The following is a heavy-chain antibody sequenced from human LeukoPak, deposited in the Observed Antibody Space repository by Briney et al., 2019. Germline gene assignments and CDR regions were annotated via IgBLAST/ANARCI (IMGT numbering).Heavy chain of an antibody. D-gene: IGHD2-2*01. CDR3: ARGRRGCSSTSCYQGPFGY. CDR2: INHSGST. V-gene: IGHV4-34*01. Sequence: SETLSLTCAVYGGSFSGYYWSWIRQPPGKGLEWIGEINHSGSTNYNPSLKSRVTISVDTSKNQFSLKLSSVTAADTAVYYCARGRRGCSSTSCYQGPFGYWGQGTLVTVSS. CDR1: GGSFSGYY. J-gene: IGHJ4*02.